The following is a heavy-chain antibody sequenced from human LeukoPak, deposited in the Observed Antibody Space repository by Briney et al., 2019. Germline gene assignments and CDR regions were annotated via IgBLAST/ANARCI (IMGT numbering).Heavy chain of an antibody. CDR1: SFTISSNY. D-gene: IGHD3-10*01. CDR3: ARDNTMVRGAVDAFDF. Sequence: SVTLSFTCTGYSFTISSNYWSWHGQPPGQGLKWIRNIYYSGSTNYKPSVKKRVTISVDTSNKQFSLKLSSVSGADTAVYYCARDNTMVRGAVDAFDFWGQGTMVTVSS. CDR2: IYYSGST. J-gene: IGHJ3*01. V-gene: IGHV4-59*01.